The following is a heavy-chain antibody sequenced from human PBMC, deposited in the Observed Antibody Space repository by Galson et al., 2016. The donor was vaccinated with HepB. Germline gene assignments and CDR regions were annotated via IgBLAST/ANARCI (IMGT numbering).Heavy chain of an antibody. CDR1: GDSISNSPNYY. J-gene: IGHJ4*02. V-gene: IGHV4-39*01. CDR2: IYYTGTT. CDR3: ASHKGWSYQNFDY. Sequence: LSLTCTVSGDSISNSPNYYWGWIRQTPGKGLQWIASIYYTGTTYYSPSLKSRVTISVATSKNQFSLKLSSMTAADTAVYYCASHKGWSYQNFDYWGQGTLVTVSS. D-gene: IGHD1-26*01.